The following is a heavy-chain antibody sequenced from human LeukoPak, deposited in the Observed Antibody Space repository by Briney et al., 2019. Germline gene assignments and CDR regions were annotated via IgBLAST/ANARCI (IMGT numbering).Heavy chain of an antibody. J-gene: IGHJ4*02. CDR2: MNPNSGNT. Sequence: ASVKVSCKASGGTFSSYAINWVRQATGQGLEWMGWMNPNSGNTGYAQKFQGRVTMTRNTSISTAYMELSSLRSEDTAVYYCARGPGYEWLGVSNWGQGTLVTVSS. CDR1: GGTFSSYA. CDR3: ARGPGYEWLGVSN. D-gene: IGHD3-3*01. V-gene: IGHV1-8*02.